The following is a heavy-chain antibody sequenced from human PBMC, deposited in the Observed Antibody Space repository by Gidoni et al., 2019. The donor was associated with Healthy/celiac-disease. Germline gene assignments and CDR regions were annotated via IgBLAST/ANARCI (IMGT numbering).Heavy chain of an antibody. Sequence: QVQLQQWGAGLFKPSATLSLTFAVYGGSFSGSYWSWSRQPPGKGLEWIGERNPSGSTNYNPSLKSRVTISVNTSKNQFSLKLSSVTAADTAVYDCAGPSSIAARQGRYYYYYYGMDVWGQGTTVTVSS. CDR3: AGPSSIAARQGRYYYYYYGMDV. CDR2: RNPSGST. CDR1: GGSFSGSY. D-gene: IGHD6-6*01. J-gene: IGHJ6*02. V-gene: IGHV4-34*01.